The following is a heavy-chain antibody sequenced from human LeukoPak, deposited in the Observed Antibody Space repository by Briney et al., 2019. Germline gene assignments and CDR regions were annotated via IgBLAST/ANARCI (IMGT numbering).Heavy chain of an antibody. D-gene: IGHD3-3*01. CDR1: GCSIISGTYY. CDR2: VSDSGRT. CDR3: ARLWSGFRPPDY. Sequence: SETLSLTCTVSGCSIISGTYYWGWVRQAPGKGLEWIGSVSDSGRTYQNPSLKSRLTISVDTSKNQLSLKLSSVTAADTAVYYCARLWSGFRPPDYWGQGTPVTVSS. V-gene: IGHV4-39*01. J-gene: IGHJ4*02.